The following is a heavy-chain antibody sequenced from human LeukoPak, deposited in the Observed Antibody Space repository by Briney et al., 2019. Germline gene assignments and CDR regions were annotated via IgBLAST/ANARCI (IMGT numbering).Heavy chain of an antibody. D-gene: IGHD2-2*02. CDR2: ITSRSGYT. Sequence: GSLSLSSAASGFIFGDYSMNWIRQAPGKGLEWVSAITSRSGYTKYADSMKGRFTISRDNAKRSLFLQMNSLTAEDTGVYYCARVSRDVALYIGESRPDYFGMDVWGPGKTVTVSS. CDR1: GFIFGDYS. J-gene: IGHJ6*02. V-gene: IGHV3-11*06. CDR3: ARVSRDVALYIGESRPDYFGMDV.